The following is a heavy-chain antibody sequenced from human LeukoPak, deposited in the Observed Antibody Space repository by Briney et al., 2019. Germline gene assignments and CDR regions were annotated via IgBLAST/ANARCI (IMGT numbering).Heavy chain of an antibody. V-gene: IGHV6-1*01. CDR3: ARADRGNNWLIDY. Sequence: SQTLSLTCAISGDSVSSNSAAWNWIKQSPSGGLEWLGRTFYRSNYYYDFAVSVRHRMTINPDTSKNQFSLQLRSVTPDDTAVYYCARADRGNNWLIDYWGQGTLVTVSS. D-gene: IGHD1-1*01. J-gene: IGHJ4*02. CDR2: TFYRSNYYY. CDR1: GDSVSSNSAA.